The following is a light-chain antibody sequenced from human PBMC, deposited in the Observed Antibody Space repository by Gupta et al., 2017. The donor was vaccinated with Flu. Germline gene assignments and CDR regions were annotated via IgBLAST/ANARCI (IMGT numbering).Light chain of an antibody. CDR1: QTILYHSNNKNY. V-gene: IGKV4-1*01. J-gene: IGKJ2*01. CDR2: SAA. Sequence: DIVMTQYPDSLSVCLGERATINCKSSQTILYHSNNKNYLAWYQQKPGQPPKLLIYSAATREAGVTDGFSGGGCGRDLTLAIRSRQAEDVAVYYCQQNGSNPPYTFGQGTKMEIK. CDR3: QQNGSNPPYT.